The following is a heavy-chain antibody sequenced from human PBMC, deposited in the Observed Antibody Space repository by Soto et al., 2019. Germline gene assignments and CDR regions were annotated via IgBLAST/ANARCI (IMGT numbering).Heavy chain of an antibody. V-gene: IGHV3-7*03. J-gene: IGHJ4*02. CDR2: IKDDGNEQ. CDR1: GFTFSNYY. D-gene: IGHD3-9*01. Sequence: EVRLVESGGGLVQPGGSLRLSCAASGFTFSNYYMTWVRQAPGKGLEWVASIKDDGNEQNYVDSVKGRFTISRDNAKNSLYLQMNSLRAEDTALYYCSRENWFQDYWGQGTLVTVSS. CDR3: SRENWFQDY.